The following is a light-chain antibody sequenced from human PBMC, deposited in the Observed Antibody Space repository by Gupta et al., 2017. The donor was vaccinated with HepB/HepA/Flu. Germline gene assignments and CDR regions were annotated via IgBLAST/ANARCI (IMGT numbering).Light chain of an antibody. Sequence: IQMTQSPSSLSASVGDRGTITCQASQDINNYLNWYQQKPGKAPKLRLSDAFNLEAGVPSRCSGSGSGTHFTFTISGRQPEDLATYYCQQYDDLPIFTFGPGTKVELK. CDR3: QQYDDLPIFT. CDR1: QDINNY. CDR2: DAF. J-gene: IGKJ3*01. V-gene: IGKV1-33*01.